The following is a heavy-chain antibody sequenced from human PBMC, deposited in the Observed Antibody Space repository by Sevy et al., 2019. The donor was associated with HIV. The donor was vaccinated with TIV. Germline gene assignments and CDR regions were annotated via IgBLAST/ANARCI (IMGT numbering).Heavy chain of an antibody. V-gene: IGHV3-23*01. Sequence: GGSQRLSCSASGFTFTGYAMSWVRQAPGKGLEWVSAISGRAGSTYYADSVQGRFTISRDNFKNILYLQMSSLRAEDTAVYYCAKEGPSEPGADHWGQGTLVTVSS. CDR3: AKEGPSEPGADH. CDR2: ISGRAGST. CDR1: GFTFTGYA. J-gene: IGHJ4*02. D-gene: IGHD1-26*01.